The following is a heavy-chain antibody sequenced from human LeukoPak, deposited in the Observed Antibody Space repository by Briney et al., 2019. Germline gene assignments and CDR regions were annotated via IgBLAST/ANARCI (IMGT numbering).Heavy chain of an antibody. CDR1: GFTFTNYG. Sequence: ASVKVSCKASGFTFTNYGFTWVRQAPGQGLEWMGWISAYNGNTNYAQELQGRVTMTTDESTSTAYMELSSLRSEDTAVYYCARGPGPKDIVVVPAAIVLYYYYYMDVWGKGTTVTVSS. CDR2: ISAYNGNT. J-gene: IGHJ6*03. CDR3: ARGPGPKDIVVVPAAIVLYYYYYMDV. D-gene: IGHD2-2*02. V-gene: IGHV1-18*01.